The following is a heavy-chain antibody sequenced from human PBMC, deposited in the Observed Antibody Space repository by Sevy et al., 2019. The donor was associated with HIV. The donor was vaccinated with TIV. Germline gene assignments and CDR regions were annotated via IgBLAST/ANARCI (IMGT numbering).Heavy chain of an antibody. Sequence: QLGGSLRLSCAASGFTFSSYGMHWVRQAPGKGLEWVAFIRYDGSNKYYADSVKGRFTISRDNSKNTLYLQMNSLRAEDTAVYYCAKDIGEAKDSSTRGHYYYYYYMDVWGKGTTVTVSS. CDR1: GFTFSSYG. D-gene: IGHD6-13*01. CDR3: AKDIGEAKDSSTRGHYYYYYYMDV. CDR2: IRYDGSNK. J-gene: IGHJ6*03. V-gene: IGHV3-30*02.